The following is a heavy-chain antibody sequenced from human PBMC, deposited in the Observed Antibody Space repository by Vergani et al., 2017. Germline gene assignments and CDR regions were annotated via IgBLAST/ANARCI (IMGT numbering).Heavy chain of an antibody. CDR3: ARDNDYGSGSYWFDY. Sequence: QVQLVQSGAEVKKPGASVKVSCKASGYTFTSYAMHWVRQAPGQRLEWMGWINAGNGNTKYSQKFQVRVTITRDTSASTAYMELSSLRSEDTAVYYCARDNDYGSGSYWFDYWGQGTLVTVSS. CDR1: GYTFTSYA. D-gene: IGHD3-10*01. V-gene: IGHV1-3*01. CDR2: INAGNGNT. J-gene: IGHJ4*02.